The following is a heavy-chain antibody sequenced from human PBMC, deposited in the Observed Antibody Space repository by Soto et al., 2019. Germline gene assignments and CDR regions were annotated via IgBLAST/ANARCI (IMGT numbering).Heavy chain of an antibody. Sequence: PGGSLRLSCAASGFTSSSYWMHWVRQAPGKGLVWVSRINSDGSSTSYADSVKGRFTISRDNAKNTLYLQMNSLRAEDTAVYYCARKRGYSYGPPLDYWGQGTLVTVSS. V-gene: IGHV3-74*01. CDR1: GFTSSSYW. D-gene: IGHD5-18*01. CDR2: INSDGSST. J-gene: IGHJ4*02. CDR3: ARKRGYSYGPPLDY.